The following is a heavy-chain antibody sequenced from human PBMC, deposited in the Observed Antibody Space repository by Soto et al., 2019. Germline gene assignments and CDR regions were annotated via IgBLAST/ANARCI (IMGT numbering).Heavy chain of an antibody. D-gene: IGHD3-3*01. CDR3: AREGGYYDFWSGYWYGSYYFDY. J-gene: IGHJ4*02. Sequence: GASVKVSCKASGYTFTSYGISWVRQAPGQGLEWMGWISAYNGNTNYAQKLQGRVTMTTDTSTSTAYMELRSLRSDDTAVYYCAREGGYYDFWSGYWYGSYYFDYWGQGTLVTVSS. CDR2: ISAYNGNT. CDR1: GYTFTSYG. V-gene: IGHV1-18*01.